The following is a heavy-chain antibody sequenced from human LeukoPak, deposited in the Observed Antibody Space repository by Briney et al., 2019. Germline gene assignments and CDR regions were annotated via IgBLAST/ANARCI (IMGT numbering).Heavy chain of an antibody. CDR1: GFTFSDHY. D-gene: IGHD2/OR15-2a*01. CDR2: IKKKADSYTT. CDR3: SALIGDY. J-gene: IGHJ4*02. V-gene: IGHV3-72*01. Sequence: GGSLRLSCAASGFTFSDHYMDWVRQAPGRGLEWVGRIKKKADSYTTEYAASVKGRFTISRDDSKNSLYLQMNSLKTEDTAVYSCSALIGDYWGRGTLVTVSS.